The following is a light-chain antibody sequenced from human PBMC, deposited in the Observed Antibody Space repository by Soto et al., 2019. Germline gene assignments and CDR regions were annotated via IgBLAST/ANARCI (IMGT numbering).Light chain of an antibody. Sequence: IQMTQYPSSVSASVGDSVTITCRASRVISSWLAWYQQKPGKAPNLLIYAASNLQSGVPSRFSASGSGTDFTLTINNLQPEDFATYYCQQSHTFPITFGQGTRLEIK. CDR3: QQSHTFPIT. V-gene: IGKV1-12*01. J-gene: IGKJ5*01. CDR2: AAS. CDR1: RVISSW.